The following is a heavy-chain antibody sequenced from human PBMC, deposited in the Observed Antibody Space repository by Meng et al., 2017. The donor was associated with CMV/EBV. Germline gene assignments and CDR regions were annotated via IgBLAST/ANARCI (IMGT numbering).Heavy chain of an antibody. CDR3: ASLGGGY. D-gene: IGHD3-16*01. CDR2: IYSSGST. J-gene: IGHJ4*02. V-gene: IGHV4-4*07. Sequence: SETLSLPCTVPGGSISSHVWSWIRQPPGKGLEWIGRIYSSGSTYYHPSLKSRVTMSVDTSKNQYSLQLNSVTAADTAVYYCASLGGGYWGQGTLVTVSS. CDR1: GGSISSHV.